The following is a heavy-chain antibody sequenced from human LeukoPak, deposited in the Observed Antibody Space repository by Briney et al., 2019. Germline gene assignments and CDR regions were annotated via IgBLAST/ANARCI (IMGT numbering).Heavy chain of an antibody. CDR1: GYTFTGYY. D-gene: IGHD5-24*01. J-gene: IGHJ4*02. V-gene: IGHV1-2*02. CDR2: INPNSGGT. CDR3: ARWPRDGYNLYFDY. Sequence: ASVKVSCKASGYTFTGYYMHWVRQAPGQGLEWMGWINPNSGGTNYAQKFQGRVTMTRDTSISTAYMELSRLRSEDTAVYYCARWPRDGYNLYFDYWGQGTLVTVSS.